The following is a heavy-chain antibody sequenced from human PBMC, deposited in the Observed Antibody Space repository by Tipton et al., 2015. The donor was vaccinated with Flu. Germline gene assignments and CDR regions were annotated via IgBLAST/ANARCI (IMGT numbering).Heavy chain of an antibody. CDR3: ARGTGYGTYFDS. J-gene: IGHJ4*02. Sequence: TLSLTCTVSGDSMNTYKWSWIQQPPGKGLEWIAFIYSSGSTNYNPSLKSRVTISVDTSKNQFSLKVKSVTAADTAVYYCARGTGYGTYFDSWGRGTLVTVSS. V-gene: IGHV4-59*12. CDR2: IYSSGST. CDR1: GDSMNTYK. D-gene: IGHD5-12*01.